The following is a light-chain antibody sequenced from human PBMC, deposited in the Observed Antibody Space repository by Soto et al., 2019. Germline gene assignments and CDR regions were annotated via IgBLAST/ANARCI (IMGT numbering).Light chain of an antibody. CDR3: QQYTNYSPKT. CDR1: QSISSW. V-gene: IGKV1-5*01. J-gene: IGKJ1*01. CDR2: DAS. Sequence: DSHMTQSPSALSASVGDRVTITCRASQSISSWLAWYQPKPCKAPKLLIYDASSLESGVPSRFSGSGSGTDFTLTINSLQPDDFATYYHQQYTNYSPKTFGQGTTVDIK.